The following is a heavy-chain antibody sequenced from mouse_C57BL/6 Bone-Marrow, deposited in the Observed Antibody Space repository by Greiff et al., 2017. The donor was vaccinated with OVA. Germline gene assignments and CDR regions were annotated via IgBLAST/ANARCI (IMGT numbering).Heavy chain of an antibody. V-gene: IGHV2-6-1*01. CDR2: IWSDGST. CDR1: GFSLTSYG. J-gene: IGHJ1*03. D-gene: IGHD2-3*01. Sequence: VKLMESGPGLVAPSQSLSITCTVSGFSLTSYGVHWVRQPPGKGLEWLVVIWSDGSTTYNSALKSRLSIIKDNSKSQVFLKMNSLQTDDTAMYYCARHYDGYWYFDVWGTGTTVTVSS. CDR3: ARHYDGYWYFDV.